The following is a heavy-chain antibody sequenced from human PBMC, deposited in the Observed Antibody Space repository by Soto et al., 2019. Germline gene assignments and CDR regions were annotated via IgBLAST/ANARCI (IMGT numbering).Heavy chain of an antibody. CDR2: IHYSGST. J-gene: IGHJ2*01. CDR3: ARHQDYGDYVYFDL. V-gene: IGHV4-39*01. CDR1: VASISRSSYY. Sequence: QLQLQESGPGLVKPSETLSLTCSVSVASISRSSYYWGWMRQPPEKGLEWIGSIHYSGSTYYNPSRKNPVTISVDTSKSQCSLTLSSVTAADTAVYYCARHQDYGDYVYFDLWGRGTLVTVSS. D-gene: IGHD4-17*01.